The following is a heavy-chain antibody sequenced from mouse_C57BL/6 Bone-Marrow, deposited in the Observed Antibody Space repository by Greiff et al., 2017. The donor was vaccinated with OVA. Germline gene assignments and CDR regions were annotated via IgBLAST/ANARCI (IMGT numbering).Heavy chain of an antibody. CDR3: ARLCRTPGDY. CDR1: GFTFSSYA. J-gene: IGHJ2*01. Sequence: DVKLQESGGGLVKPGGSLKLSCAASGFTFSSYAMSWVRQTPEKRLEWVATISDGGSYTYYPDNVKGRFTISRDNAKNNLYLQMSHLKSEDTAMYYCARLCRTPGDYWGQGTTLTVSS. CDR2: ISDGGSYT. V-gene: IGHV5-4*03. D-gene: IGHD6-5*01.